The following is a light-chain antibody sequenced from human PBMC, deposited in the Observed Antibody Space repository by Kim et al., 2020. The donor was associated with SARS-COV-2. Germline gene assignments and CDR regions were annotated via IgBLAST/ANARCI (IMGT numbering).Light chain of an antibody. J-gene: IGLJ3*02. Sequence: QSVLTQPPSVSGAPGQRVTISCTGSTSNIGATYDVHWYQQFPGAAPKLLIYGNVNRPSGVSDRFSGSKSGTSASLAITGLRAEDEADYYCQSYDSSLSAWVFGGGTKVTVL. CDR1: TSNIGATYD. CDR3: QSYDSSLSAWV. CDR2: GNV. V-gene: IGLV1-40*01.